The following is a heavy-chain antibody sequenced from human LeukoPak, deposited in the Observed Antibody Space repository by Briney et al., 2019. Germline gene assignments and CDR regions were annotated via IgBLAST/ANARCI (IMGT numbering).Heavy chain of an antibody. Sequence: PSETLSLTCTVSGGSISNYYWSWIRQPPGKGLEWIGYIYYSGSTNYNPSLKSRVTISVDTSKNQFSLKLSSVTAADTAVYHCARGKSRGSHIDYWGRGTLVTVSS. V-gene: IGHV4-59*08. CDR3: ARGKSRGSHIDY. D-gene: IGHD1-26*01. CDR1: GGSISNYY. CDR2: IYYSGST. J-gene: IGHJ4*02.